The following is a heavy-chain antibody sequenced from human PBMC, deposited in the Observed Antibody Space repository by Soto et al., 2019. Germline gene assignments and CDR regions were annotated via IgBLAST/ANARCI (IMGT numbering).Heavy chain of an antibody. J-gene: IGHJ3*02. CDR1: GFTFTSYA. V-gene: IGHV3-23*01. D-gene: IGHD6-19*01. Sequence: GGSLRLSCAASGFTFTSYAMSWVRQAPGKGLEWVSGVSGSGGSTYHADSVKGRFTISRDNSKNTLYLQMNSLRAEDTAVYYCAKSCFSSGCYVDAFDIWGQGTMVTVSS. CDR2: VSGSGGST. CDR3: AKSCFSSGCYVDAFDI.